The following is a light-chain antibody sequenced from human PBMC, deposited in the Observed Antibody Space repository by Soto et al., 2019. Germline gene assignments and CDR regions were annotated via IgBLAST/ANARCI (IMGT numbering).Light chain of an antibody. CDR2: GAS. Sequence: DIQITQSPSSVSASVGDRVTITCRASQDIRTWLAWYQQKPGKAPKILIYGASSLQSGVPSRFSGSGSGTYFTLTISSLQPEDFANYYCQHANSFPITFGQGTRLEIK. CDR3: QHANSFPIT. J-gene: IGKJ5*01. CDR1: QDIRTW. V-gene: IGKV1-12*01.